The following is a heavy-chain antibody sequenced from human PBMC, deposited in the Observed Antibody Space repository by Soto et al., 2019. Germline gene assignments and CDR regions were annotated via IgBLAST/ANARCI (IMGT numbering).Heavy chain of an antibody. CDR1: GYSFTSYW. D-gene: IGHD3-3*01. J-gene: IGHJ6*02. CDR3: ARHKTVHMTHLNSLWSGYYRAYYYYGMDV. CDR2: IYPGDSDT. Sequence: GESLKISCKGSGYSFTSYWIGWVRQMPGKGLEWMGIIYPGDSDTRYSPSFQGQVTISADKSISTAYLQWSSLKASDTAMYYCARHKTVHMTHLNSLWSGYYRAYYYYGMDVWGQGATVT. V-gene: IGHV5-51*01.